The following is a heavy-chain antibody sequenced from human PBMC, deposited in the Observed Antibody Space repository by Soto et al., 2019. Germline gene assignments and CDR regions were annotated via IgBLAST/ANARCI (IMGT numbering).Heavy chain of an antibody. CDR3: EKRGGYYFDY. V-gene: IGHV4-4*02. D-gene: IGHD3-16*01. Sequence: QVQLQESGPGLVKPSGPLSLPCGVSGASFSIKNWWGWARRPQGRGREWFGEIYHRGATNYNPSLKSRVTISVDQSKNQFSLNLNSVTAADTAVYYCEKRGGYYFDYWGQGTLFTVSS. CDR2: IYHRGAT. J-gene: IGHJ4*02. CDR1: GASFSIKNW.